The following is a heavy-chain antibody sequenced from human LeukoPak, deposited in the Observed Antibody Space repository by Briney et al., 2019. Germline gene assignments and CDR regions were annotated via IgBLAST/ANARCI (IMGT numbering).Heavy chain of an antibody. J-gene: IGHJ4*01. CDR2: ISYDGSNK. V-gene: IGHV3-30*03. Sequence: PGRSLRLSCAASGFTFSSYGMHWVRQAPGKGLEWVAVISYDGSNKYYADSVKGRFTISRDNSKNTLYLQMNSLRAEDTAVYYCASRPHGSDYDLFDYWGQGTLVTVSS. CDR3: ASRPHGSDYDLFDY. CDR1: GFTFSSYG. D-gene: IGHD3-3*01.